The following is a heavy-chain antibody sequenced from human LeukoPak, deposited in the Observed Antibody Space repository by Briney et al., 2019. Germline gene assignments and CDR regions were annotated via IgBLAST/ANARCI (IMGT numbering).Heavy chain of an antibody. V-gene: IGHV3-33*01. Sequence: GGSLRLSCEASGLTFSAYGMHWVRQAPGKGLEWVAVIWSDGSNKYYADSVRGRFTISRDNSRNTLYLQMNSLRVEDTAVYYCASAAGAFDNWGQGTMVTVSS. CDR3: ASAAGAFDN. CDR1: GLTFSAYG. J-gene: IGHJ3*02. D-gene: IGHD6-13*01. CDR2: IWSDGSNK.